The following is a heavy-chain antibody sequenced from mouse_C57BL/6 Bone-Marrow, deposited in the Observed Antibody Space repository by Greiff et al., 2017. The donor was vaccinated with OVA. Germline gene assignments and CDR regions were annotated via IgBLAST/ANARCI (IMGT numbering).Heavy chain of an antibody. D-gene: IGHD2-4*01. CDR3: ARDYYDYGEGFAY. J-gene: IGHJ3*01. CDR1: GFTFSDYG. V-gene: IGHV5-17*01. CDR2: ISSGSSTI. Sequence: EVNVVESGGGLVKPGGSLKLSCAASGFTFSDYGMHWVRQAPEKGLEWVAYISSGSSTIYYADTVKGRFTISRDNAKNTLFLQMTSLCSEDTAMYYCARDYYDYGEGFAYWGQGTLVTVSA.